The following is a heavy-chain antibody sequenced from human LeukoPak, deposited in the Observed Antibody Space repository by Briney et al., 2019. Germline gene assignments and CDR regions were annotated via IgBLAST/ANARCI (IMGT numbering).Heavy chain of an antibody. D-gene: IGHD1-1*01. V-gene: IGHV4-34*01. J-gene: IGHJ6*03. CDR1: GGSFSGYY. Sequence: SETLSLTCAVYGGSFSGYYWSWIRQPPGKGLEWIGEINHSGSTNYNPSLKSRVTISVDTSKNQFSLKLSSVTAADTAVYYCARTTTLPYYYYYYMDVWGKGTTVTVS. CDR2: INHSGST. CDR3: ARTTTLPYYYYYYMDV.